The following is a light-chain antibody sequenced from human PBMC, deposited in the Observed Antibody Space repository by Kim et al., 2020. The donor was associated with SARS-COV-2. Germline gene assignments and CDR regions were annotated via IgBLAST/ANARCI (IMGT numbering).Light chain of an antibody. Sequence: SASVGDSVSIPCRASQSISNSLAWYQQIPGKAPKLLLYKASTLETGVPSRFSGGGSGTEFTLTISSLQPEDFATYYCQHYSGYSTFGQGTKVDIK. CDR3: QHYSGYST. J-gene: IGKJ1*01. V-gene: IGKV1-5*03. CDR2: KAS. CDR1: QSISNS.